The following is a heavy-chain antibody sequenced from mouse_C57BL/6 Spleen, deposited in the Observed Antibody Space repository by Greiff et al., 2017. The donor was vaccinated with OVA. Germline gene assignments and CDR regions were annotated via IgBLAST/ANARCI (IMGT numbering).Heavy chain of an antibody. D-gene: IGHD4-1*01. J-gene: IGHJ2*01. CDR2: IYPGDGDT. V-gene: IGHV1-80*01. Sequence: QVQLKQSGAELVKPGASVKISCKASGYAFSSYWMNWVKQRPGKGLEWIGQIYPGDGDTNYNGKFKGKATLTADKSSSTAYMQLSSLTSEDSAVYFCAREMTGTRYFDYWGQGTTLTVSS. CDR1: GYAFSSYW. CDR3: AREMTGTRYFDY.